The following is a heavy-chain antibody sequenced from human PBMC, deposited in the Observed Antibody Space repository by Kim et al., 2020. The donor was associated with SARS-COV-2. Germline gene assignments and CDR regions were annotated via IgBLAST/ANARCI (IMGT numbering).Heavy chain of an antibody. CDR1: GFTFSAYA. CDR3: AREPTGGGSPYFDF. J-gene: IGHJ4*02. V-gene: IGHV3-23*01. D-gene: IGHD3-10*01. Sequence: GGSLRLSCSASGFTFSAYALSWVRQAPGRGLEWVSGIIGSGAGTYYRDSVKGRFTISRDNSKNILYLQMNNVRSEDTAIYYCAREPTGGGSPYFDFWGQG. CDR2: IIGSGAGT.